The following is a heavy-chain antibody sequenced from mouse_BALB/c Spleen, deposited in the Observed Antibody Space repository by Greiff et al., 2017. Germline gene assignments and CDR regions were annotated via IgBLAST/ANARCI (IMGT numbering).Heavy chain of an antibody. CDR3: TNREYFDY. Sequence: EVKVVESGGGLVKLGGSLKLSCAASGFTFSSYTMSWVRQTPEKRLEWVATISSGGSYTYYPDSVKGRFTISRDNAKNTLYLQMSSLKSEDTAMYYCTNREYFDYWGQGTTLTVSS. CDR1: GFTFSSYT. J-gene: IGHJ2*01. V-gene: IGHV5-6-4*01. CDR2: ISSGGSYT.